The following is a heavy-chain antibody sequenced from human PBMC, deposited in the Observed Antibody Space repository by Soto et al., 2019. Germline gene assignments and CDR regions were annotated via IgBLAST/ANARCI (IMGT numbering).Heavy chain of an antibody. D-gene: IGHD7-27*01. CDR3: ARGTPPGVRDSNDP. J-gene: IGHJ5*02. V-gene: IGHV4-31*03. CDR1: GGSISSGGYY. Sequence: QVQLQESGPGLVKPSQNLSLTCTVSGGSISSGGYYWSWIRQHPGKGLEWIGYIYYSGSTYYNPSLKSRVTISVDTSKNQFSRKLSSVTAADTAVYYGARGTPPGVRDSNDPWGQGTLVTVSS. CDR2: IYYSGST.